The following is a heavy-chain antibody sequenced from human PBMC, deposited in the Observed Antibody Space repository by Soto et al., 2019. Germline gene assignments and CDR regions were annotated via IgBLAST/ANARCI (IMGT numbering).Heavy chain of an antibody. CDR1: GGPIISYY. V-gene: IGHV4-59*01. CDR2: VYYSGST. J-gene: IGHJ6*02. CDR3: ARERVGTYYYYGMDV. D-gene: IGHD1-26*01. Sequence: SETLSLTCTVSGGPIISYYWNWVRQPPGKGLEWIGYVYYSGSTHYNPSLKSRVTISLDTSKNQVSLKLRSVTAADTAVYYCARERVGTYYYYGMDVRGQGITVTVSS.